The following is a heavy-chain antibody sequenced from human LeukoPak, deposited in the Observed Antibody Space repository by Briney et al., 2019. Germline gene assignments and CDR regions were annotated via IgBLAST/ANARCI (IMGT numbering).Heavy chain of an antibody. V-gene: IGHV1-46*01. J-gene: IGHJ4*02. CDR2: INTSGGST. CDR1: VYTFTSYY. D-gene: IGHD5-24*01. Sequence: GASVTVSCKASVYTFTSYYMLLVRQAPGQGLEWGGIINTSGGSTSYAQKFQGRVTMTRDTSTSTVYMELSSLRSDDTAVYYCARKGDGYTDYWGQGTLVTVSS. CDR3: ARKGDGYTDY.